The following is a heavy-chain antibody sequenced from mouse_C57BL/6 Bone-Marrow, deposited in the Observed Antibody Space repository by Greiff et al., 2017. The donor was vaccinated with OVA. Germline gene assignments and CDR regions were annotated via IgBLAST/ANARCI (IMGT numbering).Heavy chain of an antibody. CDR1: GYTFTSYW. CDR2: INPSNGGT. Sequence: QVQLKQPGTELVKPGASVKLSCKASGYTFTSYWMHWVKQRPGQGLEWIGNINPSNGGTTYNEKFKSKATLTVDKSSSTAYLQLSSLTSEDSAVYYCARDDYDWNFDYWGQGTTLTVSS. D-gene: IGHD2-4*01. V-gene: IGHV1-53*01. CDR3: ARDDYDWNFDY. J-gene: IGHJ2*01.